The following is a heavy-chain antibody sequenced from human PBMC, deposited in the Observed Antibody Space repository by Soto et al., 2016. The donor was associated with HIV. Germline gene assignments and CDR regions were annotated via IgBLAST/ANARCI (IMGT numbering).Heavy chain of an antibody. V-gene: IGHV3-20*04. CDR3: ARRNYYDSSGEDEEFDY. CDR1: GFTFDDYG. D-gene: IGHD3-22*01. J-gene: IGHJ4*02. Sequence: EVQLVESGGGVVRPGGSLRLSCAASGFTFDDYGMSWVRQAPGKGLEWVSVKGRFTISRDNAKNSLYLQMNSLRAEDTALYYCARRNYYDSSGEDEEFDYWGQGTLVTVSS.